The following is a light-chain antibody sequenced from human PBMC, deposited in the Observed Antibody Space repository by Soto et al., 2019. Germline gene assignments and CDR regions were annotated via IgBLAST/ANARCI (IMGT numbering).Light chain of an antibody. J-gene: IGLJ1*01. Sequence: QSALTQPASVSGSPGQSITISCTGTSSDVGSYNLVSWYQQHPGKAPKLMIYEVTKRHSGVSNRFSGSKSGNTAYLTISGIQAEDEADDSCCSYAGSNTFVFGTGTKLTGL. CDR2: EVT. V-gene: IGLV2-23*02. CDR3: CSYAGSNTFV. CDR1: SSDVGSYNL.